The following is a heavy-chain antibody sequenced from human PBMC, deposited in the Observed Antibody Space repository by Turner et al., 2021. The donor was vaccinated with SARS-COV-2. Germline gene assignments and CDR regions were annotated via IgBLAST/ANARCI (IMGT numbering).Heavy chain of an antibody. V-gene: IGHV1-18*04. J-gene: IGHJ3*02. D-gene: IGHD2-15*01. CDR2: ISAYNGNT. Sequence: QVKLVQSGAVVKKPGASVKISCKASGYTFTSYSISWVRQAPGQGLEWMGWISAYNGNTNYAQKLQGRVTRTTDTSTSTAYMELRSLRSDDTAVYYCAREGTYAVVIKEDAFDIWGQGTMVTVSS. CDR1: GYTFTSYS. CDR3: AREGTYAVVIKEDAFDI.